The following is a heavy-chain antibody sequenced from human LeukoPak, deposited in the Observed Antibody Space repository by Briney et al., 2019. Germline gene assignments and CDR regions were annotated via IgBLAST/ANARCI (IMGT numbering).Heavy chain of an antibody. CDR2: ISYDGSNK. D-gene: IGHD3-9*01. V-gene: IGHV3-30-3*01. Sequence: GGSLRLSCAASGFTFSSCAMHWVRQAPGKGLEWVAVISYDGSNKYYADSVKGRFTISRDNSKNTLYLQMNSLRAEDTAVYYCAREVAYDILTGCLDYWGQGTLVTVSS. CDR3: AREVAYDILTGCLDY. CDR1: GFTFSSCA. J-gene: IGHJ4*02.